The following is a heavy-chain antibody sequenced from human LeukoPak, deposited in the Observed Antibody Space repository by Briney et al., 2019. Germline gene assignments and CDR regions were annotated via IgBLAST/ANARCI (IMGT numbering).Heavy chain of an antibody. V-gene: IGHV4-38-2*02. CDR1: DHSITSDYY. CDR2: IYHSGST. Sequence: SETLSLTCAVSDHSITSDYYWGWIRQPPGKGLEWIGSIYHSGSTYYNPSLKSRVTISVDTSKNQFSLKLTSVTAADTAVYYCAREGSTSGTNWFDPWGQGTLVTVSS. D-gene: IGHD3-10*01. CDR3: AREGSTSGTNWFDP. J-gene: IGHJ5*02.